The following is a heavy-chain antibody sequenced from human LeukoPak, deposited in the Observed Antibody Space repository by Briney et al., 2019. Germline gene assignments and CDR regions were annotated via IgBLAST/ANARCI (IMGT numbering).Heavy chain of an antibody. D-gene: IGHD2-21*02. CDR1: GGSISSYY. CDR3: ARLQVVTAEFDY. V-gene: IGHV4-59*05. Sequence: SETLSLTCTVSGGSISSYYWSWIRQPAGKGLEWIGSIYYSGSTYYNPSLKSRVTISVDTSKNQFSLKLSSVTAADTAVYYCARLQVVTAEFDYWGQGTLVTVSS. J-gene: IGHJ4*02. CDR2: IYYSGST.